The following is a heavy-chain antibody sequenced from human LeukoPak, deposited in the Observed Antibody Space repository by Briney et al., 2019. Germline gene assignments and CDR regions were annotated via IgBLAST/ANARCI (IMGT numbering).Heavy chain of an antibody. D-gene: IGHD4-17*01. CDR2: ISGSGGST. Sequence: GGSLRLSCAASGFTFTTYARNCVRQAPGKGLEWVSSISGSGGSTYYADSVKGRFTISRDNSKNTTYLQMTSLRAEDTAVYYGPKYLTHRGTYADGLNVWGQGTTVTVSS. CDR1: GFTFTTYA. V-gene: IGHV3-23*01. CDR3: PKYLTHRGTYADGLNV. J-gene: IGHJ6*02.